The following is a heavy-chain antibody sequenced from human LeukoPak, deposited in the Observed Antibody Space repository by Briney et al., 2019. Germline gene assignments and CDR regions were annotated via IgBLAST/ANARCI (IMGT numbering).Heavy chain of an antibody. CDR1: GGSISSGDYY. D-gene: IGHD3-10*01. CDR2: INHSGST. CDR3: ARGYPTYGSGSYFFDY. V-gene: IGHV4-30-4*08. J-gene: IGHJ4*02. Sequence: PSQTLSLTCTVSGGSISSGDYYWSWIRQPPGKGLEWIGEINHSGSTNYNPSLKSRVTISVDTSKNQFSLKLSSVTAADTAVYYCARGYPTYGSGSYFFDYWGQGTLVTVSS.